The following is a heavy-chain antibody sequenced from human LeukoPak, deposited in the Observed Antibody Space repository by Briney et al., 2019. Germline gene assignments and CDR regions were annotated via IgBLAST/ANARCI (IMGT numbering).Heavy chain of an antibody. J-gene: IGHJ4*02. V-gene: IGHV3-30*02. CDR3: ARDLAFGGVIVSLGY. D-gene: IGHD3-16*02. CDR2: IRYDGTNQ. CDR1: EFMFSNYG. Sequence: GGSLRLSCVASEFMFSNYGMHWVRQAPNKGLEWVAFIRYDGTNQYYADSVRGRFTVSRDNSENTLHLQMNSLRAEDTAVYYCARDLAFGGVIVSLGYWGQGTLVTVSS.